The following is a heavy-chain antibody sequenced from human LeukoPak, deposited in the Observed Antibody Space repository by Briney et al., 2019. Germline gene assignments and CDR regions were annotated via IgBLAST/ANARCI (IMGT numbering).Heavy chain of an antibody. CDR3: ARAYYDSSGYYLFFGY. CDR1: GGTFSSYA. D-gene: IGHD3-22*01. Sequence: SVKVSCKASGGTFSSYAISWVRQAPGQGLEWMGRIIPIFGTVNYAQKFQGRVTITTDESTSTAYMELSSLRSEDTAVYYCARAYYDSSGYYLFFGYWGQGTLVTVSS. J-gene: IGHJ4*02. V-gene: IGHV1-69*05. CDR2: IIPIFGTV.